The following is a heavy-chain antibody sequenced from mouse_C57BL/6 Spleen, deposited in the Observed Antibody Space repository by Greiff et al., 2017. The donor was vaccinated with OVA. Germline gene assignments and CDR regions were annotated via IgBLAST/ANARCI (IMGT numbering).Heavy chain of an antibody. D-gene: IGHD2-4*01. CDR1: GYTFTSYD. Sequence: VQLQQSGPELVKPGASVKLSCKASGYTFTSYDINWVKQRPGQGLEWIGWIYPRNGSTKYNEKFKGKATLTVDTSSSPAYMALHSLTSEDSAVYYCARSEDYDGEDYAMDDWGQGTSVTVAS. CDR3: ARSEDYDGEDYAMDD. J-gene: IGHJ4*01. V-gene: IGHV1-85*01. CDR2: IYPRNGST.